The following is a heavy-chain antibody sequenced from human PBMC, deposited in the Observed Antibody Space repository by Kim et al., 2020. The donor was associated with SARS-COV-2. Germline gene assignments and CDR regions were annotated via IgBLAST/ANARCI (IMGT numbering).Heavy chain of an antibody. V-gene: IGHV3-74*01. CDR1: GFIFSNSW. Sequence: GGSLRLSCAASGFIFSNSWMHWVRQAPGKGLVWVSRINADGTKTNYADSEKGRFTISRDNAKNTLYLQMNSLRDEDTAVYYCTRGYTYRDYWGQGTLVTVSS. J-gene: IGHJ4*02. D-gene: IGHD5-18*01. CDR3: TRGYTYRDY. CDR2: INADGTKT.